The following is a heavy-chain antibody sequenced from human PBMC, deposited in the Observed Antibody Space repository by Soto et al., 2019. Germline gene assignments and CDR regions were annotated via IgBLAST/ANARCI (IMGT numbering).Heavy chain of an antibody. J-gene: IGHJ6*02. CDR3: ARDSFYYYGMEV. D-gene: IGHD3-16*02. Sequence: SETLSLTCTVSGGSSGNYYWTRIRQPPGKGLEWIGYIYNTGSTNSNPSLKSRVTISLDTSQNQFSLKLSSVTAADTAVYYCARDSFYYYGMEVWGPGTTVTVSS. CDR2: IYNTGST. CDR1: GGSSGNYY. V-gene: IGHV4-59*01.